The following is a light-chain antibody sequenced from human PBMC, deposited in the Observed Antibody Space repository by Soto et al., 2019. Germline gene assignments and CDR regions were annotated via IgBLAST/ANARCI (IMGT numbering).Light chain of an antibody. CDR1: TSNIGSNS. J-gene: IGLJ2*01. Sequence: QLVLTQPPSASGTPGQRVTISCSGSTSNIGSNSVNWYQQLPGTAPKLLIYGNNQRPSGVPDRFSGSKSGTSASLAISGLQSEDEAEYYCAAWDDSLNGVVFGGGTKLTVL. CDR2: GNN. CDR3: AAWDDSLNGVV. V-gene: IGLV1-44*01.